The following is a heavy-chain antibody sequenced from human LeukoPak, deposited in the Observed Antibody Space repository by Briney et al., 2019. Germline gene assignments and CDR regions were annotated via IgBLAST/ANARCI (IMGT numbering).Heavy chain of an antibody. V-gene: IGHV1-18*01. CDR2: ISGNNGNT. CDR3: ARGAGGEVIFNY. J-gene: IGHJ4*02. D-gene: IGHD3-16*01. Sequence: GASVKVSCKASGYTFTNYGITWVRQAPGQGLEWMGWISGNNGNTHYAQKVQGRVTITTDTSTSTAYMELRSLRSDDTAVYYCARGAGGEVIFNYWGQGTLVSVSS. CDR1: GYTFTNYG.